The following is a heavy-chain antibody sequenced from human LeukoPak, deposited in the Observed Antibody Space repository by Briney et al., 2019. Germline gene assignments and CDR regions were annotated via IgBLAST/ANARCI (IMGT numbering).Heavy chain of an antibody. CDR1: GYSFSSYD. CDR2: MKPNSGNT. CDR3: AKYWRGALALDY. D-gene: IGHD2-8*02. J-gene: IGHJ4*02. V-gene: IGHV1-8*01. Sequence: ASVKVSCKASGYSFSSYDINWVRQAPGQGLEWMGLMKPNSGNTDSAQKFQGRITMTTNTSIETAYMELSSLRSEDTAVYYCAKYWRGALALDYWGQGTLVTVSS.